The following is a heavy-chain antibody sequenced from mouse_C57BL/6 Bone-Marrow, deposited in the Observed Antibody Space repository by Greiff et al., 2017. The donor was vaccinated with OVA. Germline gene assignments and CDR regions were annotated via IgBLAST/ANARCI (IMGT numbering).Heavy chain of an antibody. J-gene: IGHJ4*01. CDR2: IHPNSGST. CDR3: ASDYDGSSYDAMDY. CDR1: GYTFTSYW. D-gene: IGHD1-1*01. Sequence: VQLQQPGAGLVKPGASVKLSCTASGYTFTSYWMHWVKQRPGQGLEWIGMIHPNSGSTNYNEKFKSRATLTVDKSSSTAYMQLSSLTSEDSAVDSGASDYDGSSYDAMDYWGQGTSVTVSS. V-gene: IGHV1-64*01.